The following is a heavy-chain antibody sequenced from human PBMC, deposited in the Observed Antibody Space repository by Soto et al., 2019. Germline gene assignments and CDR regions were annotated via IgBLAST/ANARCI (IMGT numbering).Heavy chain of an antibody. V-gene: IGHV4-34*01. CDR1: GGSFSGYY. CDR3: ARASLGIPGYYGMDV. D-gene: IGHD3-16*01. Sequence: QVQLQQWGAGLLKPSETLSLTCAVYGGSFSGYYWSWIRQPPGKGLEWIGEINHSGSTNYNPSLKGRVTISVDTSKNQFSLKLSSVTGADTAVYYCARASLGIPGYYGMDVWGQGTTVTVSS. CDR2: INHSGST. J-gene: IGHJ6*02.